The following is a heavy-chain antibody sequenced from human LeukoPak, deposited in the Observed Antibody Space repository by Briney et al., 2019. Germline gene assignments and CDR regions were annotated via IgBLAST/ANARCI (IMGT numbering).Heavy chain of an antibody. CDR3: ARDTARGPLVFMDV. Sequence: GGSLRLSCAASGFTFSSYTMNWVRQAPGKGLEWVSSISSTCTYIYYADSLKGRFTISRDNAKNPLYLQMNSLRAEDTAVYYCARDTARGPLVFMDVWGKGTTVTVSS. CDR1: GFTFSSYT. CDR2: ISSTCTYI. J-gene: IGHJ6*03. V-gene: IGHV3-21*01. D-gene: IGHD5-18*01.